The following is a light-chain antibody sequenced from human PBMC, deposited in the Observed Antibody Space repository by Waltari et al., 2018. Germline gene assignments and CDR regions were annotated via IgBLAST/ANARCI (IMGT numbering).Light chain of an antibody. CDR1: QSISRY. CDR3: QKYGSLPAT. J-gene: IGKJ1*01. Sequence: EIMLTQSPGPLSLSPGERATLPCRASQSISRYLAWYQQKPGQAPRPLIYDASSRATGIPDRFSGSGSGTDFSLTISRLEPEDFAVYYCQKYGSLPATFGQGTKVEIK. CDR2: DAS. V-gene: IGKV3-20*01.